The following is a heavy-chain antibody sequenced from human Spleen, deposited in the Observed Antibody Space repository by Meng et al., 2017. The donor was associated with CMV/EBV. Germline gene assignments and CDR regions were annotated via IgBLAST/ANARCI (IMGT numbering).Heavy chain of an antibody. CDR3: ARGVEMATMQLDY. CDR2: IIPIFGTA. D-gene: IGHD5-24*01. J-gene: IGHJ4*02. V-gene: IGHV1-69*05. Sequence: CKASGGTFSSHIVTWVRQAPGQGLEWMGGIIPIFGTANYAQKFQGRVTITTDESTSTAYMELNSLRSEDTAVYYCARGVEMATMQLDYWGQGTLVTVSS. CDR1: GGTFSSHI.